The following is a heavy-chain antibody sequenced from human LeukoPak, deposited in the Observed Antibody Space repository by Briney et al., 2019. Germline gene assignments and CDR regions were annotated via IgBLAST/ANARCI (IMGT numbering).Heavy chain of an antibody. Sequence: GRSLRLSCAASGFTFSSYGMHWVRQAPGKGLEWVAVISYDGSNKYYADSVKGRFTISRDNSKNTLYLQMNSLRAEDTAVYYCAKVDSESSVSGYWGQGTLVTVSS. CDR1: GFTFSSYG. CDR2: ISYDGSNK. CDR3: AKVDSESSVSGY. V-gene: IGHV3-30*18. D-gene: IGHD1-26*01. J-gene: IGHJ4*02.